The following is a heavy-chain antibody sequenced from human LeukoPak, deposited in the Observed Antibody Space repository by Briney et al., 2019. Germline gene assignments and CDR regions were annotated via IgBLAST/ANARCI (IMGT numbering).Heavy chain of an antibody. V-gene: IGHV3-11*04. CDR1: GFTFSDYY. CDR2: TSSSGSTI. Sequence: GGSLRLSCAASGFTFSDYYMSWIRQAPGKGLEWVSYTSSSGSTIYYADSVKGRFTISRDNSKNTLYLQMNSLRAEDTAVYYCARDHSSSSGWLDYYYGMDVWGQGTTVTVSS. CDR3: ARDHSSSSGWLDYYYGMDV. J-gene: IGHJ6*02. D-gene: IGHD6-6*01.